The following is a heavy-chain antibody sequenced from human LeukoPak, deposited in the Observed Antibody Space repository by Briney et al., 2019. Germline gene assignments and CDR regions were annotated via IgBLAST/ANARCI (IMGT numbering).Heavy chain of an antibody. CDR2: INHSGST. D-gene: IGHD5-12*01. Sequence: PSETLSLTCAVYGGSFSGYYWSRIRQPPGKGLEWIGEINHSGSTNYNPSLKSRVTISVDMSKNQFSLKLSSVTAADTAVYYCVVSGYDLYMTLFDYWGQGTLVTVSS. CDR3: VVSGYDLYMTLFDY. V-gene: IGHV4-34*01. CDR1: GGSFSGYY. J-gene: IGHJ4*02.